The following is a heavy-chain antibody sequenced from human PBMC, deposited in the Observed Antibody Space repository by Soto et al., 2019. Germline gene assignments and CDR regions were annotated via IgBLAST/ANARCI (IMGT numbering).Heavy chain of an antibody. CDR2: ISWNSGTI. V-gene: IGHV3-9*01. J-gene: IGHJ4*02. CDR3: AKDRTGSGYYFDY. D-gene: IGHD3-22*01. CDR1: GFTFDDYA. Sequence: EVQLVESGGGLVQPGRSLRLSCAASGFTFDDYAMHWVRQAPGKGLEWVSGISWNSGTIGYVDSVKGRFTISRDNAKNSRYLQMDSLRAEDTALYYCAKDRTGSGYYFDYWGQGTLVTVSS.